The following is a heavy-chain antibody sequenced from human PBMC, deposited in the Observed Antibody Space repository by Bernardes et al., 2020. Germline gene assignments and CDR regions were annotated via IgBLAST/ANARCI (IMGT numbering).Heavy chain of an antibody. D-gene: IGHD2-15*01. CDR1: GFSLSTSGVG. CDR3: AHRPNSPATDARDWFDP. CDR2: IYWDDDK. V-gene: IGHV2-5*02. J-gene: IGHJ5*02. Sequence: SGPTLVKPTQTLTLTCTFSGFSLSTSGVGVGWIRQPPGKALEWLALIYWDDDKRYSPSLKSRLTITKDTSKNQVVLTMTNMDPVDTATYYCAHRPNSPATDARDWFDPWGQGTLVTVSS.